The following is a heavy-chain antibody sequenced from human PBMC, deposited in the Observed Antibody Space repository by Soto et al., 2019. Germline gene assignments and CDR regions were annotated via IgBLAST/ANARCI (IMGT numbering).Heavy chain of an antibody. Sequence: SETLSLTCTVSGGSISSYYWSWIRQPPGKGLEWIGYIYYSGSTNYNPSLKSRVTISVDTSKNQFSLKLSSVTAADTAVYYCARQQLTYFDYWGQGTLVTVSS. CDR3: ARQQLTYFDY. D-gene: IGHD6-13*01. CDR1: GGSISSYY. J-gene: IGHJ4*02. CDR2: IYYSGST. V-gene: IGHV4-59*01.